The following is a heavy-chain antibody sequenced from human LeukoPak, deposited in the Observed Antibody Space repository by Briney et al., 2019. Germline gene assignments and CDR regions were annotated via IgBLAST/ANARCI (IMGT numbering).Heavy chain of an antibody. CDR2: VGGSAEYT. CDR3: AKGYGSAALGMDV. CDR1: GLTFSSYA. J-gene: IGHJ6*02. V-gene: IGHV3-23*01. Sequence: GGSLRLSCAASGLTFSSYAMTWIRQAPGKELEWVSSVGGSAEYTYYADSVKGRFTISRDNSRNTLSLQMNSLRAEDTAVYYCAKGYGSAALGMDVWGQGTTVTVSS. D-gene: IGHD3-10*01.